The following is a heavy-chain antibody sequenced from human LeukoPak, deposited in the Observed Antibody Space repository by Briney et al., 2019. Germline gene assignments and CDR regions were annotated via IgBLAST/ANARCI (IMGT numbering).Heavy chain of an antibody. CDR1: GGSISSYY. V-gene: IGHV4-4*07. CDR2: IYTSGTT. J-gene: IGHJ4*02. D-gene: IGHD6-6*01. Sequence: PSETLSLTCTVSGGSISSYYWSWIRQPAGKGLERIGRIYTSGTTNYNPSLKSRATMSVDTSKNQISLKVNSVTAADTAVYYCARESYSSSYLFDFWGQGTLVTVSS. CDR3: ARESYSSSYLFDF.